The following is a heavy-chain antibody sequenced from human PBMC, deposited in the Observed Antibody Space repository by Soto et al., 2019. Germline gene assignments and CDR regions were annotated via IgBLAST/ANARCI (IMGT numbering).Heavy chain of an antibody. D-gene: IGHD2-2*02. CDR3: ARVPYCSSTSCYNEADY. V-gene: IGHV1-69*13. Sequence: ASVKVSCKASGGTFSSYAISWVRQAPGQGLEWMGGIIPIFGTANYAQKLQGRVTITADESTSTAYMELSSLRSEDTAVYYCARVPYCSSTSCYNEADYWGQGTLVTVSS. J-gene: IGHJ4*02. CDR2: IIPIFGTA. CDR1: GGTFSSYA.